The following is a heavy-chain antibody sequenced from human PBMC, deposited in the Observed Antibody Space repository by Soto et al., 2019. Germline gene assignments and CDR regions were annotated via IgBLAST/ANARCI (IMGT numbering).Heavy chain of an antibody. CDR2: INPNSGGT. Sequence: ASVKVSCKASGYTFTGYYMHWVRQAPGQGLEWMGWINPNSGGTNYAQKFQGRVTMTRDTSISTAYMELSRLRSDDTAVYYCARGYCSSTSCLYYYYGMDVWGQGTTVTVSS. CDR3: ARGYCSSTSCLYYYYGMDV. J-gene: IGHJ6*02. V-gene: IGHV1-2*02. D-gene: IGHD2-2*01. CDR1: GYTFTGYY.